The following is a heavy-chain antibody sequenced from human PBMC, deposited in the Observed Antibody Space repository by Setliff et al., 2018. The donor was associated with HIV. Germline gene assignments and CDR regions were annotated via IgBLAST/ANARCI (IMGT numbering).Heavy chain of an antibody. CDR2: IYTSGRT. Sequence: SETLSLTCTVSGGSISSGNYYWSWIRLPAGKGLEWVGHIYTSGRTTYNPSLKSRLTISVDKSKSQFSLKVRSVTAADTAVYYCARMDSSTWPDYYFYGMDVWGQGTTVTVSS. D-gene: IGHD2-2*01. J-gene: IGHJ6*02. CDR1: GGSISSGNYY. V-gene: IGHV4-61*09. CDR3: ARMDSSTWPDYYFYGMDV.